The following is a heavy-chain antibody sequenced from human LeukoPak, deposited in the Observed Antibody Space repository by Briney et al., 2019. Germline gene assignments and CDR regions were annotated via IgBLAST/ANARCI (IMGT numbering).Heavy chain of an antibody. V-gene: IGHV1-69*13. J-gene: IGHJ4*02. CDR3: ARGVYSYGFYYFDY. CDR1: GGTFSSYA. CDR2: IIPIFDTA. D-gene: IGHD5-18*01. Sequence: ASVKVSCKASGGTFSSYAISWVRQAPGQGLEWMGGIIPIFDTANYAQKFQGRVAITEDESTSTAYMELSSLRSEDTAVYYCARGVYSYGFYYFDYWGQGTLVTVSS.